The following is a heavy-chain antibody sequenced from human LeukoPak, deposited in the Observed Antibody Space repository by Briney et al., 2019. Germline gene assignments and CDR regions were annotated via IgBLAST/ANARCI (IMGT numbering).Heavy chain of an antibody. J-gene: IGHJ4*02. V-gene: IGHV1-24*01. D-gene: IGHD3-3*01. CDR1: GYTLTELS. Sequence: ASVKVSCKVSGYTLTELSMHWARQAPGKGLEWMGGFDPEDGETIYAQKFQGRVTMTEDTSTDTAYMELSSLRSDDTAVYYCATPRDDFWNGFYADWGQGTLVTVSS. CDR3: ATPRDDFWNGFYAD. CDR2: FDPEDGET.